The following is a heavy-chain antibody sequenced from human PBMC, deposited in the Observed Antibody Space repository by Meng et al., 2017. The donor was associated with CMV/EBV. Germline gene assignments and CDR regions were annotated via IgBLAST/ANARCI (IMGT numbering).Heavy chain of an antibody. V-gene: IGHV1-2*02. CDR1: GYTFTGYY. J-gene: IGHJ6*02. Sequence: ASVKVSCKASGYTFTGYYMHWVRQAPGQGLEWMGWINPNSGGTNYAQKFQGRVTMTRDTSIRTAYMELSRLRSDDTAVYYCASGSRDSVYYYYGMDVWGQGTTVTVSS. CDR3: ASGSRDSVYYYYGMDV. D-gene: IGHD2-15*01. CDR2: INPNSGGT.